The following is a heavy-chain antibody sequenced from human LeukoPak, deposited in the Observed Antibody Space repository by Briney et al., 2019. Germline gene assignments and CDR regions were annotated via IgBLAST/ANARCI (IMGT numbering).Heavy chain of an antibody. V-gene: IGHV1-69*04. CDR3: ARELIVVVPAARDAFDI. J-gene: IGHJ3*02. CDR2: IIPILGIA. Sequence: SVKVSCKASGGTFSSYTISWARQAPGQGLEWMGRIIPILGIANYAQKFQGRVTITADKSTSTAYTELSSLRSEDTAVYYCARELIVVVPAARDAFDIWGQGTMVTVSS. D-gene: IGHD2-2*01. CDR1: GGTFSSYT.